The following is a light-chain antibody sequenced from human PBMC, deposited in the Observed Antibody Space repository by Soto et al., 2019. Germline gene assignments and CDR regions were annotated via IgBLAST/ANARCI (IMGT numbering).Light chain of an antibody. J-gene: IGKJ1*01. Sequence: DIQMTQSPSTLSASVGDRVTITCRASRSISGWLAWYQQKPGKAPKLLTYDVSSLESGVPSRFSGSGSGTEFTLAISSLQPDDFATYYCQQYNSYPWTFGQGTKVDIK. V-gene: IGKV1-5*01. CDR2: DVS. CDR1: RSISGW. CDR3: QQYNSYPWT.